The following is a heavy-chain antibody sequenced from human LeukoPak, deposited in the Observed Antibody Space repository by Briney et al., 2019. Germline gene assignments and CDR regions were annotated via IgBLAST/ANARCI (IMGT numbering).Heavy chain of an antibody. V-gene: IGHV3-21*01. Sequence: GGSLRLSCAASGFTFSTYTMNWVRQAPGKGLEWVSSISSSSSYLYYADSVKGRVTISRDNAKNSLYLQMNSLRAEDTAVNYCARGANYVILTGYLDYWGQGTLVTVSS. CDR1: GFTFSTYT. J-gene: IGHJ4*02. CDR2: ISSSSSYL. D-gene: IGHD3-9*01. CDR3: ARGANYVILTGYLDY.